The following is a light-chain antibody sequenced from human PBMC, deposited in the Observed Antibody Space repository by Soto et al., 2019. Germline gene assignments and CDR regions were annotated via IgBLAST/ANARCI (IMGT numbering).Light chain of an antibody. J-gene: IGKJ1*01. V-gene: IGKV4-1*01. CDR2: WAS. CDR3: QQYYSTPWT. CDR1: QSVFYSSNNKNY. Sequence: DIVMTQSPDSLAVSLGGRATINCKSSQSVFYSSNNKNYLAWYQQKPGQPPKLLISWASTRDSGVPDRVSGSGSGTDFSLTISSLQAGDVAVYYCQQYYSTPWTFGQGSKVEIK.